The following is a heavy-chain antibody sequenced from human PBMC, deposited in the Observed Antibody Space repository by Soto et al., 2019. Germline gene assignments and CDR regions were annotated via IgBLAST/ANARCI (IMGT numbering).Heavy chain of an antibody. J-gene: IGHJ6*02. CDR2: IGAADDP. D-gene: IGHD2-15*01. V-gene: IGHV3-13*05. CDR3: ARAYSGRLPRRADYYFAMDV. Sequence: GGSLRLSCAASGFTFSAYDMHWVRQTTGKGLEWVSAIGAADDPYYLGSVKGRFTISRENAKSSLYLQMNSLRAEDTAVYYCARAYSGRLPRRADYYFAMDVWGQGTTVTVSS. CDR1: GFTFSAYD.